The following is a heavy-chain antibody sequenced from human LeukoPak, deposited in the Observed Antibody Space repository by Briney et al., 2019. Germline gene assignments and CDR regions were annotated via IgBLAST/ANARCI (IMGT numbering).Heavy chain of an antibody. CDR3: ARAYSSSWYDY. Sequence: PGGSLRLSCAASGFTFSTYAMSWVRQAPGKGLEWVSSNSGRGNNTYYADSVKGRFTISRDNSKNTLHLQMNSLRVEDTAIYYCARAYSSSWYDYWGQGTLVIVSS. J-gene: IGHJ4*02. CDR2: NSGRGNNT. CDR1: GFTFSTYA. D-gene: IGHD6-13*01. V-gene: IGHV3-23*01.